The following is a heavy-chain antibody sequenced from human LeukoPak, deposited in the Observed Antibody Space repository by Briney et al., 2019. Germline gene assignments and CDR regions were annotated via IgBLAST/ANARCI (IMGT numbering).Heavy chain of an antibody. J-gene: IGHJ6*03. Sequence: SXTLSLTCTVSGGSIISTTYYWGWIRQPPGKGLEWIVSIYYSGSTYYNPSLKSRVTISVKTSKNQFSLKMRSETAADTAIYHCAGHRGSYYFYMDVWGKGTTVTVSS. D-gene: IGHD3-10*01. CDR1: GGSIISTTYY. CDR2: IYYSGST. V-gene: IGHV4-39*01. CDR3: AGHRGSYYFYMDV.